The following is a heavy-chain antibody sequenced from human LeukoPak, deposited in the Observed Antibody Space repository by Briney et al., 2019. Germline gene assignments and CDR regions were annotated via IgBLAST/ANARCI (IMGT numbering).Heavy chain of an antibody. D-gene: IGHD2-15*01. CDR3: ARDEKKYCSGGSCPAYFDY. Sequence: ASVKVSCKTSGYNFRHYGISWVRQAPGHGLEWMAWISGGYNGDSNYALKLRGRLTMTTDTSTSTAYMELRSLRSDDTAVYYCARDEKKYCSGGSCPAYFDYWGQGTLVTVSS. J-gene: IGHJ4*02. V-gene: IGHV1-18*01. CDR1: GYNFRHYG. CDR2: ISGGYNGDS.